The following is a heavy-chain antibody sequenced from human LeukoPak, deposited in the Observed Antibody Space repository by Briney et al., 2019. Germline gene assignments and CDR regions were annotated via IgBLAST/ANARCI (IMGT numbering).Heavy chain of an antibody. CDR2: IYTSGSI. J-gene: IGHJ4*02. D-gene: IGHD2-21*01. Sequence: SETLSLTCTVSGGSISSDYWSWIRQPAGKGLEWIGRIYTSGSINYNPSLKSRVTMSIDTSKSQFSLKLSSVTAADTAVYYCARDRAILWFDYWGQGTLVIVAS. CDR1: GGSISSDY. V-gene: IGHV4-4*07. CDR3: ARDRAILWFDY.